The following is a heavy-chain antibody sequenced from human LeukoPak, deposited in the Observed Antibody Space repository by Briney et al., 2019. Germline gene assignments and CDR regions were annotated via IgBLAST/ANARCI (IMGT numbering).Heavy chain of an antibody. CDR3: ARDLTERFSIDY. CDR1: GFNFNIFG. CDR2: VSDDGKRE. J-gene: IGHJ4*02. Sequence: GGSLRLSCAASGFNFNIFGMHWVRQAPGTALEWVAGVSDDGKREFYAETVKGRFIVSRDRSKSTLYMQMNNLRAEDTAVYYCARDLTERFSIDYWGQGTLVTVSS. V-gene: IGHV3-30*04. D-gene: IGHD7-27*01.